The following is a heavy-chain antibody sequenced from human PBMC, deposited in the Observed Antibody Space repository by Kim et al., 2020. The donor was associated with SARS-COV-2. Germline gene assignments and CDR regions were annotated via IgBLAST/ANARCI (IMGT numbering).Heavy chain of an antibody. J-gene: IGHJ3*02. CDR1: GFTFSSYW. Sequence: GGSLRLSCAASGFTFSSYWMHWVRQAPGKGLVWVSRINSDGSSTSYADSVKGRFTISRDNAKNTLYLQMNSLRAEDTAVYYCARGGHLLLWFGELSSFDIWGQGTMVTVSS. D-gene: IGHD3-10*01. CDR3: ARGGHLLLWFGELSSFDI. V-gene: IGHV3-74*01. CDR2: INSDGSST.